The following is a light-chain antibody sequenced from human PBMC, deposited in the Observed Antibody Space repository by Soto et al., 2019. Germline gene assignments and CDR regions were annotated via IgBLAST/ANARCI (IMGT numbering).Light chain of an antibody. Sequence: EIVMTQSPATLSLSPGERATLSCRASQSVSSNLVWYQQKPGQAPRLLIFGASSRATGIPARFSGSGSGTEFNLTISSLQSEDFALYYCQQYNNWPRTFGQGTKVDIK. V-gene: IGKV3D-15*01. J-gene: IGKJ1*01. CDR3: QQYNNWPRT. CDR1: QSVSSN. CDR2: GAS.